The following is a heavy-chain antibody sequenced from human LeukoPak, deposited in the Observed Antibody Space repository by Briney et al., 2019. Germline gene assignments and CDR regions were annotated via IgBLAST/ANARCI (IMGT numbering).Heavy chain of an antibody. Sequence: PSETLSLTCTVSGGSISSSGYCWGWIRQPPGKGLEWIGSIDYSGNTNYNPSLTTRVTISVGMSTNQFCLQLTSVTAPYTAVCYCARRRWSAGELVGYYWGQGTLVTVSS. CDR1: GGSISSSGYC. J-gene: IGHJ4*02. CDR3: ARRRWSAGELVGYY. CDR2: IDYSGNT. D-gene: IGHD2-15*01. V-gene: IGHV4-39*01.